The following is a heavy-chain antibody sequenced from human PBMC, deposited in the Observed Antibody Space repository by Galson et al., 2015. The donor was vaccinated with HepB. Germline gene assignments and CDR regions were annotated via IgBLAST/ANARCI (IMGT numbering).Heavy chain of an antibody. D-gene: IGHD3-10*01. Sequence: SLRLSCAASGFTFNNCAMSWVRHAPGKGLEWVSAITGSGDKTYYGDSVKGRFTVSGDNSRNTLYLQMNSLRAEDTALYYCAKVPRNISTIVRVVIIAYFDSWGQGTLVTVSS. J-gene: IGHJ4*02. V-gene: IGHV3-23*01. CDR1: GFTFNNCA. CDR3: AKVPRNISTIVRVVIIAYFDS. CDR2: ITGSGDKT.